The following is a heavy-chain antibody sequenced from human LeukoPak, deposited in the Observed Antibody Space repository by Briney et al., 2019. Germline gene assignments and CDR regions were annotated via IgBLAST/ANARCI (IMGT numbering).Heavy chain of an antibody. Sequence: GGSLRLSCAASGFSFSDSYMTWIRQAPGKGLECVSFISDSATTTWYADSVKGRFTISRDNAKKSLYLQMNNVSAEDTAVYYCVRVLAAGFRMDVWGQGTTVTISS. CDR3: VRVLAAGFRMDV. CDR2: ISDSATTT. CDR1: GFSFSDSY. J-gene: IGHJ6*02. V-gene: IGHV3-11*01. D-gene: IGHD6-13*01.